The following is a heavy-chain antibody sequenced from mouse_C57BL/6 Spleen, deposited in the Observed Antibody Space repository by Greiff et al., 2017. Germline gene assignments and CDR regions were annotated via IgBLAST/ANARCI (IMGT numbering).Heavy chain of an antibody. CDR2: ISDGGSYT. V-gene: IGHV5-4*03. Sequence: DVKLVESGGGLVKPGGSLKLSCAASGFTFSSYAMSWVRQTPEKRLEWVATISDGGSYTYYPDNVKGRFTISRDNAKNNLYLQMSHLKSEDTAMYYCARGEDAMDYWGQGTSVTVSS. J-gene: IGHJ4*01. CDR1: GFTFSSYA. CDR3: ARGEDAMDY.